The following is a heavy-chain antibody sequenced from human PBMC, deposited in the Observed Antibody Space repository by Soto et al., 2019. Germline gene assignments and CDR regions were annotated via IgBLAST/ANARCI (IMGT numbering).Heavy chain of an antibody. CDR2: IIPMFRTP. J-gene: IGHJ6*02. D-gene: IGHD6-19*01. V-gene: IGHV1-69*13. CDR3: ARDPSYSSGWYEGHYYYYYGMDV. Sequence: GASVKVSCKTSGGTFSSYEITWVRQAPGQGLEWMGGIIPMFRTPNYAQKFQGTVTISADESTSTAYMELTSLRSEDTAVYYCARDPSYSSGWYEGHYYYYYGMDVWGQGTTVTVSS. CDR1: GGTFSSYE.